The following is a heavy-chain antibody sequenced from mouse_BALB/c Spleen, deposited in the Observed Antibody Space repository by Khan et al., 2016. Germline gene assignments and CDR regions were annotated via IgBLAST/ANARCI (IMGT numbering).Heavy chain of an antibody. Sequence: LVKTGASVKISCKASGYSFTGYYMHWVKQSHGKSLEWIGYISCYNGATSYNQKFKGKATFTVDTSSSTAYMQFNSLTSEDSAVYYCARSRLPSITTWCFAYWGQGTLVTVSA. D-gene: IGHD2-4*01. V-gene: IGHV1S34*01. CDR3: ARSRLPSITTWCFAY. CDR2: ISCYNGAT. CDR1: GYSFTGYY. J-gene: IGHJ3*01.